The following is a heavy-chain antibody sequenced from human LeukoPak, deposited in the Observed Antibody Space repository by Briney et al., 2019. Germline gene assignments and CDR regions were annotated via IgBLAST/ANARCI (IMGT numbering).Heavy chain of an antibody. V-gene: IGHV1-69*05. CDR3: ATYTLSQFWSGYYHFDY. J-gene: IGHJ4*02. Sequence: SVKVSCKASGGNFISYAVSWVRQAPGQGLEWMGGIIPMFGTSNYSQKFQGRVTITTDESTTTAYMELSSLSSEDTAVYYCATYTLSQFWSGYYHFDYWGQGTLVSVSS. D-gene: IGHD3-3*01. CDR2: IIPMFGTS. CDR1: GGNFISYA.